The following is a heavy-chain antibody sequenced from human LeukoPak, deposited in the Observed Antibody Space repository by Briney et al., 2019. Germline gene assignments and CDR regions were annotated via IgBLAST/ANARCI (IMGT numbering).Heavy chain of an antibody. CDR1: GFTFTSYA. V-gene: IGHV3-23*01. J-gene: IGHJ4*02. CDR2: ISGGGGST. CDR3: ATKKAIVATIIGDY. Sequence: GGSLRLSCAASGFTFTSYAMSWVRQAPGKGLEWGSAISGGGGSTYYADSVKGRFTISRDNSKNTLYLQMNSLRAEDTAVYYCATKKAIVATIIGDYWGQGTLVTVSS. D-gene: IGHD5-12*01.